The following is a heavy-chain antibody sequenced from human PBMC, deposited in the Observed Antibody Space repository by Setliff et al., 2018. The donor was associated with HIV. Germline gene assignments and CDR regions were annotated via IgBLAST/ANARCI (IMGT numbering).Heavy chain of an antibody. V-gene: IGHV4-31*03. CDR1: DGSISSGGYY. D-gene: IGHD4-4*01. CDR3: ARAGVYSYYDFDP. CDR2: IYYSGIT. J-gene: IGHJ5*02. Sequence: PSETLSLTCTVSDGSISSGGYYWSWIRQLPGKGLEWIGYIYYSGITYYNPSLKSRVTISVDTSKNHFSLKLNSVTAADTAVYYCARAGVYSYYDFDPWGQGTLVTVSS.